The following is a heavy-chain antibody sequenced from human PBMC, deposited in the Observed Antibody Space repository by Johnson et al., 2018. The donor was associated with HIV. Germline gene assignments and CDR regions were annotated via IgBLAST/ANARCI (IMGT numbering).Heavy chain of an antibody. J-gene: IGHJ1*01. CDR2: ISYDGSNK. CDR3: ARDWYCGGDCYLLLGLRWAM. CDR1: GFTFSSYA. Sequence: MLLVESGGGVVQPGRSLRLSCAASGFTFSSYAMHWVRQAPGKGLEWVAVISYDGSNKYYADSVKGRFTISRDNSKNSLYLQMNSLRAEDTAVYYCARDWYCGGDCYLLLGLRWAMWG. V-gene: IGHV3-30*04. D-gene: IGHD2-21*01.